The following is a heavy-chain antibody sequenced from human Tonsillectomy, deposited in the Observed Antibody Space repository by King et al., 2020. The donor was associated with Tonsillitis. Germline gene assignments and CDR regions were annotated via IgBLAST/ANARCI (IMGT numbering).Heavy chain of an antibody. D-gene: IGHD3-22*01. Sequence: QLQESGPGLVKPSETLSLTCTVSGDSISSYYWSWIRQPPGKGLEWIGYIYYTGSTNYNPSLKSRVTISVDTPKNQFSLKLSSVTAADTAVYYCARDTYYYDSTGYYPTYFDYWGQGTLVNVS. CDR1: GDSISSYY. CDR2: IYYTGST. CDR3: ARDTYYYDSTGYYPTYFDY. J-gene: IGHJ4*02. V-gene: IGHV4-59*01.